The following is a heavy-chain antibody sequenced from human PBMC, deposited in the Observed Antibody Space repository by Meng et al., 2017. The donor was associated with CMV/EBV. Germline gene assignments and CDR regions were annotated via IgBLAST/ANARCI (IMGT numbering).Heavy chain of an antibody. CDR3: AKRHDYGDYYYYYGMDV. Sequence: LSLTCAASGFTFSSYAMSWVRQAPGKGLEWVSAISGSGGSTYYADSVKGRFTISRDNSKNTLYLQMNSLRAEDTAVYYCAKRHDYGDYYYYYGMDVWGQGTTVTVSS. CDR2: ISGSGGST. V-gene: IGHV3-23*01. CDR1: GFTFSSYA. J-gene: IGHJ6*02. D-gene: IGHD4-17*01.